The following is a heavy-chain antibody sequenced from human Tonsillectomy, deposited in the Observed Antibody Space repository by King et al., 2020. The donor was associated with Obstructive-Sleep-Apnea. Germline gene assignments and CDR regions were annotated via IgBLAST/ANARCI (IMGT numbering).Heavy chain of an antibody. V-gene: IGHV4-4*02. CDR1: GYSISSGNW. J-gene: IGHJ4*02. Sequence: VQLVESGPGLVKPSGTLAVTCVVSGYSISSGNWLTWVRQFPGKGLEWIGEIFHTGGTNSHPSLKSRVTISIDKSKSQFSLRLNSVTAADTAVYYCARVVGSGWFYFDHWGQGSPVTVSS. D-gene: IGHD6-19*01. CDR2: IFHTGGT. CDR3: ARVVGSGWFYFDH.